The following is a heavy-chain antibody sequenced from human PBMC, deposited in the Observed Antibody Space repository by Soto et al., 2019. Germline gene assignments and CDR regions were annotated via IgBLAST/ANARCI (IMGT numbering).Heavy chain of an antibody. V-gene: IGHV3-23*01. CDR1: GFTFSSYA. D-gene: IGHD1-1*01. J-gene: IGHJ5*02. Sequence: EVQLLESGGGLVQPGGSLRLSCAASGFTFSSYAMSWVRQAPGKGLEWVLAISGSGGSTYYADSVKGRFTISRDNSKNTLYLQMNSLRAEDTAVYYCAKDLRTTGTTSGWFDPWGQGTLVTVSS. CDR3: AKDLRTTGTTSGWFDP. CDR2: ISGSGGST.